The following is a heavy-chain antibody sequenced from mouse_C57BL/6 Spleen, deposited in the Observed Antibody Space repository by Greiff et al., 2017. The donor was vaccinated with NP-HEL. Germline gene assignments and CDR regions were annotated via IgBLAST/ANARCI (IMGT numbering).Heavy chain of an antibody. CDR1: GYSFTGYY. D-gene: IGHD1-1*01. CDR2: INPSTGGT. V-gene: IGHV1-42*01. CDR3: ARSLYYGSYAMDY. Sequence: VQLKQSGPELVKPGASVKISCKASGYSFTGYYMNWVKQSPEKSLEWIGEINPSTGGTTYNQKFKAKATLTVDKSSSTAYMQLKSLTSEDSAVYYCARSLYYGSYAMDYWGQGTSVTVSS. J-gene: IGHJ4*01.